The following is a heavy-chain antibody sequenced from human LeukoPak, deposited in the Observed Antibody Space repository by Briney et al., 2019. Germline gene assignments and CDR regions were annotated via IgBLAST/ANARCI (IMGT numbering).Heavy chain of an antibody. Sequence: GGSLRLSCAASGFTFSSYSMNWVRQAPGKGLEWVSSISSSSSYIYYADSVKGRFTISRDNAKNSLYLQMNSLRAEDTAVYYCARGSRLRWQNYFDYWGQGTLVTVSS. CDR3: ARGSRLRWQNYFDY. J-gene: IGHJ4*02. CDR1: GFTFSSYS. CDR2: ISSSSSYI. D-gene: IGHD4-23*01. V-gene: IGHV3-21*01.